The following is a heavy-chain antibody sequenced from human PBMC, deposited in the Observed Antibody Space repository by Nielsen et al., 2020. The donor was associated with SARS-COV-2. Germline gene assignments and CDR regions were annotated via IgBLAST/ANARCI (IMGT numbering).Heavy chain of an antibody. V-gene: IGHV4-34*01. Sequence: SETLSLTCAVYGGSFSGYYWSWIRQPPGKGLEWIGEINHSGSTNYNPSLKSRITISVDTSKNQFSLKLSSVTAADTAVYYCARAVLRYFDWLPHPFDYWGQGTLVTVSS. J-gene: IGHJ4*02. CDR3: ARAVLRYFDWLPHPFDY. D-gene: IGHD3-9*01. CDR1: GGSFSGYY. CDR2: INHSGST.